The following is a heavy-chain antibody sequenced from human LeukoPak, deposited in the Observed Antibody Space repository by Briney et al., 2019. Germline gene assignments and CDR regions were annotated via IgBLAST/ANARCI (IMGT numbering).Heavy chain of an antibody. J-gene: IGHJ6*03. CDR2: IYTSGST. V-gene: IGHV4-4*07. CDR1: GGSISSYY. Sequence: SETLSLTCTVSGGSISSYYWSWIRQPAGKGLEWIGRIYTSGSTNYNPSLKSRVTMSVDTSKNQFSLKLSSVTALDTAVYYCARNWRSGNYYYMDVWGKGTTVTVSS. D-gene: IGHD1-26*01. CDR3: ARNWRSGNYYYMDV.